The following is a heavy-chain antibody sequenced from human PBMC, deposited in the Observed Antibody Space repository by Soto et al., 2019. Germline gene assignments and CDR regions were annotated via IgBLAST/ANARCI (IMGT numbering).Heavy chain of an antibody. CDR2: ISYDGSNK. CDR1: GFTFSSYA. Sequence: QVQLVESGGGVVQPGRSLRLSCAVSGFTFSSYAMHWVRQAPGKGLEWVAVISYDGSNKYYADSVKGRFTISRDNSKNTLYLQMNSLRAEDTAVYYCARGGDGYNGYAFDIWGQGTMVTVSS. D-gene: IGHD5-12*01. V-gene: IGHV3-30-3*01. J-gene: IGHJ3*02. CDR3: ARGGDGYNGYAFDI.